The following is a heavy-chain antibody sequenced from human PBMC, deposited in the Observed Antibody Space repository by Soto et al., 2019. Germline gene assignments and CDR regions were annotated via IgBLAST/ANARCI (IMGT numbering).Heavy chain of an antibody. D-gene: IGHD1-1*01. J-gene: IGHJ5*02. CDR3: VRDGTKTLRDWFDP. Sequence: SETLSLTCTVSGASISGFYWSWIRKSAGKGLEWIGRIYATGTTDYNPSLKSRVMMSVDTSKKQFPLKLRSVTAADTAVYYCVRDGTKTLRDWFDPWGQGISVTVSS. CDR1: GASISGFY. V-gene: IGHV4-4*07. CDR2: IYATGTT.